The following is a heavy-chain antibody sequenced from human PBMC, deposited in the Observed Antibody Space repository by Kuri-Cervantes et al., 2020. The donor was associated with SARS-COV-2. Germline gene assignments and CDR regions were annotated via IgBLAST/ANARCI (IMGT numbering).Heavy chain of an antibody. V-gene: IGHV1-69*04. CDR2: IIPILGTA. D-gene: IGHD3-22*01. CDR1: GGTFSSYA. Sequence: SVKVSCKASGGTFSSYAISWVRQAPGQGLEWMGRIIPILGTANYAQKFQGRVTITADKSTSTAYMELSSLRSEDTAVYYCAREPGGGYYPHWGQGALVTVSS. CDR3: AREPGGGYYPH. J-gene: IGHJ4*02.